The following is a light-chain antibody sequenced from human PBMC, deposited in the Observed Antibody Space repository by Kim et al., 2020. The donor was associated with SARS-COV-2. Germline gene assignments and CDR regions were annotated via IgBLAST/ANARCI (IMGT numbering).Light chain of an antibody. CDR2: RNN. CDR3: SAWDSSLTAWV. J-gene: IGLJ3*02. CDR1: SNNVGNQG. Sequence: QTATLTCTVNSNNVGNQGAAWLMHHRGNPPKLLSFRNNNRPSGISERLSASRSGNIASLTIYEVQPEDEADYYCSAWDSSLTAWVFGGGTKLTVL. V-gene: IGLV10-54*01.